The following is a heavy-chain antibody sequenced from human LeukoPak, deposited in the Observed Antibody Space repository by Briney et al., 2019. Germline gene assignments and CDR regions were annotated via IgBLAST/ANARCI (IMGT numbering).Heavy chain of an antibody. J-gene: IGHJ5*02. CDR2: IIPILGIA. CDR1: GGTFSSYA. Sequence: SVKVSCKASGGTFSSYAISWVRQAPGQGLGWMGRIIPILGIANYAQKFQGRVTITADKSTSTAYMELSSLRSEDTAVYHCAEGYNGNCFDPWGQGTLVTVSS. CDR3: AEGYNGNCFDP. V-gene: IGHV1-69*04. D-gene: IGHD1-14*01.